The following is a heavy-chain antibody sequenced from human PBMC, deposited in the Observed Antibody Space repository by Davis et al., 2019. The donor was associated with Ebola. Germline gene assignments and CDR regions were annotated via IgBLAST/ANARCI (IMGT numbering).Heavy chain of an antibody. V-gene: IGHV3-73*01. D-gene: IGHD6-19*01. CDR1: GFTFSGSA. CDR2: IRSKANSYAT. CDR3: ARVAGHSSGWGDY. Sequence: GESLKISCAASGFTFSGSAMHWVRQASGKGLEWVGRIRSKANSYATAYAASVKGRFTISRDNSKNTLYLQMNSLRAEDTAVYYCARVAGHSSGWGDYWGQRTLVTVSS. J-gene: IGHJ4*02.